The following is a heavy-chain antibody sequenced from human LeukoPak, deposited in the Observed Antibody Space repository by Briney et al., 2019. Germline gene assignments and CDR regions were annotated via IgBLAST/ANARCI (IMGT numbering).Heavy chain of an antibody. J-gene: IGHJ2*01. D-gene: IGHD6-13*01. CDR3: AREVIAAAGPIWWYFDL. CDR2: ISAYNGNT. Sequence: GASVKVSCKTSGYIFGSCAISWVRQAPGQGLEWMGWISAYNGNTNYAQKLQGRVTMTTDTSTSTAYMELRSLRSDDTAVYYCAREVIAAAGPIWWYFDLWGRGTLVTVSS. V-gene: IGHV1-18*01. CDR1: GYIFGSCA.